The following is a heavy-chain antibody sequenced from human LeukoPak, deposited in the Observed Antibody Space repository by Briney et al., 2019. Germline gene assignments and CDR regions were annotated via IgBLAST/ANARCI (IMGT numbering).Heavy chain of an antibody. CDR3: ARQLELQGFDY. CDR2: IYYSGST. J-gene: IGHJ4*02. D-gene: IGHD1-7*01. V-gene: IGHV4-39*07. Sequence: SETLPLTCTVSGGSISSSSYYWGWIRQAPGKGLEWIVSIYYSGSTYYNPSIKSRVTISVDTSKNQFSLKLSSVTAADTAVYYCARQLELQGFDYWGQGTLVTVSS. CDR1: GGSISSSSYY.